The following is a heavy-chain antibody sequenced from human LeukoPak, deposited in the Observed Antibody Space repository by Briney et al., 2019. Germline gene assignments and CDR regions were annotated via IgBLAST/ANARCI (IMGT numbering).Heavy chain of an antibody. D-gene: IGHD1-7*01. J-gene: IGHJ6*03. V-gene: IGHV3-23*01. CDR2: ISGSGDNT. CDR1: GFTFSSYA. Sequence: GGSLRLSCAASGFTFSSYAMSWVRQAAGKGLEWVSGISGSGDNTYYADSVKGRFTISRDNSKNTLYLQMNSLRAEDTALYYCASQLELRYYYYMDVWGQGTTVTVSS. CDR3: ASQLELRYYYYMDV.